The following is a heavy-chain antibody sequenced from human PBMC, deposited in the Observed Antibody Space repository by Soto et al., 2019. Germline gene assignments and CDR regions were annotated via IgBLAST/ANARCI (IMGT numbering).Heavy chain of an antibody. CDR2: INEGGSRT. CDR1: GFTFSSYW. V-gene: IGHV3-23*01. Sequence: GGSLRLSCAASGFTFSSYWMTWVRQAPGKGLEWVATINEGGSRTYYVDSVKGRFTISRDNSKNTLYLQMNSLRAEDTAVYYCAKGRSERYGSGSYYNPSSPFDYWGQGTLVTVSS. D-gene: IGHD3-10*01. CDR3: AKGRSERYGSGSYYNPSSPFDY. J-gene: IGHJ4*02.